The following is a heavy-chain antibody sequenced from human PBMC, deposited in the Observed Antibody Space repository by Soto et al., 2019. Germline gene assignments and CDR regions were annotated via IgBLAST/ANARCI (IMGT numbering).Heavy chain of an antibody. CDR1: GYTFTSYG. V-gene: IGHV1-18*01. D-gene: IGHD1-26*01. J-gene: IGHJ4*02. CDR2: ISAYNGNT. Sequence: QVQLVQSGAEVKKPGASVKVSCKASGYTFTSYGISWVRQAPGQGLEWMGWISAYNGNTNYAQKLQGRVTMTTDTSTSTAYMELRSLRSDDTAVYYCNLRYSGSYHHPNQRFDYWGQGTLVTVSS. CDR3: NLRYSGSYHHPNQRFDY.